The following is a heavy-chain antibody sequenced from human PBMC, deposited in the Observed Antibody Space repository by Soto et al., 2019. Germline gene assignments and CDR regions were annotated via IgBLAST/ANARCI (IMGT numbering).Heavy chain of an antibody. CDR1: GFTFNNYA. V-gene: IGHV3-23*01. CDR3: AKGRGGSGSLTPRVDF. J-gene: IGHJ4*02. Sequence: EVQLLESGGGLVQPGGSLRLSCAASGFTFNNYAMTWVRQAPGKGLEWVSAISGGGDTTSYADSVKGRFTVSRDGYKNTLYLQMSSMRAEHTALYYCAKGRGGSGSLTPRVDFWGQGTLVTVSS. D-gene: IGHD3-10*01. CDR2: ISGGGDTT.